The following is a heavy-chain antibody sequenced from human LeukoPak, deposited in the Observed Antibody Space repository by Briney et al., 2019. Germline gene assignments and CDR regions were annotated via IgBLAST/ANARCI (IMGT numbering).Heavy chain of an antibody. CDR2: IYYSGST. J-gene: IGHJ1*01. D-gene: IGHD3-16*02. CDR3: AGSPMITFGGVIVSSYFQH. Sequence: PGGSLRLSCAASGSXFSSYWIHWIRQPPGKGLEWIGSIYYSGSTYYNPSLKSRVTISVDTSKNQFSLKLSSVTAADTAVYYCAGSPMITFGGVIVSSYFQHWGQGTLVTVSS. V-gene: IGHV4-39*01. CDR1: GSXFSSYW.